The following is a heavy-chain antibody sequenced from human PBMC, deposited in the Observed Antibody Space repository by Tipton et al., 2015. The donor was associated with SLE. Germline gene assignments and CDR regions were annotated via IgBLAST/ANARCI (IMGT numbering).Heavy chain of an antibody. D-gene: IGHD1-1*01. CDR3: AERYDTFEI. CDR1: GYTFTAYD. J-gene: IGHJ3*02. Sequence: QSGAEVKKPGASVKVSCKASGYTFTAYDISWVRQAPGQGLEWMGWISPYTGDTHYARKLQGRVTMTTDTSRSTAYMEVRSLRPDDTAVCYCAERYDTFEIWGQGTMVTVSS. CDR2: ISPYTGDT. V-gene: IGHV1-18*01.